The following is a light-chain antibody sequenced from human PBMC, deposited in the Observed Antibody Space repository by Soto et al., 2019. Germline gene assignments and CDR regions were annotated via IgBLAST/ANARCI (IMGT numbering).Light chain of an antibody. V-gene: IGKV3-20*01. CDR3: QQYASSPLT. CDR1: QSVKSSY. CDR2: GAS. J-gene: IGKJ4*01. Sequence: EIVLTQSPGTLSLSPGERATLSCRASQSVKSSYLAWYQQKPGQPPRLLIYGASTRATGIPDRFIGSGSATDFTRTITRIEPEDFAVLYCQQYASSPLTFGGGRTGEIK.